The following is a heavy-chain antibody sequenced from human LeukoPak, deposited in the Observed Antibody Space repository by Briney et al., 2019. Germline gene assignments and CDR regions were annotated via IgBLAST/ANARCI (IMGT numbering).Heavy chain of an antibody. Sequence: GGSLRLSCAASGFTFSSYWMSWVRQAPGKGLEWVANIKQDGSEKYYVDSVKGRFTISRYNAKNSLYLQMNSLRAEDTAVYYCARVRVDGYNNLNFDYWGQGTLVTVSS. V-gene: IGHV3-7*01. CDR2: IKQDGSEK. J-gene: IGHJ4*02. CDR3: ARVRVDGYNNLNFDY. D-gene: IGHD5-24*01. CDR1: GFTFSSYW.